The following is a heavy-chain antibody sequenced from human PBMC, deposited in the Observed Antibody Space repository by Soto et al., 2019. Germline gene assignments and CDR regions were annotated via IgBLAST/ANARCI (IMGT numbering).Heavy chain of an antibody. CDR3: ARSDQISSGSYSVDY. Sequence: PGGSLRLSCAASGFTFSSYSMNWVRQAPGKGLEWVSSISSSSSYIYYADSVKGRFTISRDNAKNSLYLQMNSLRAEDTAVYYCARSDQISSGSYSVDYWGQGTLVTVSS. V-gene: IGHV3-21*01. J-gene: IGHJ4*02. CDR2: ISSSSSYI. D-gene: IGHD1-26*01. CDR1: GFTFSSYS.